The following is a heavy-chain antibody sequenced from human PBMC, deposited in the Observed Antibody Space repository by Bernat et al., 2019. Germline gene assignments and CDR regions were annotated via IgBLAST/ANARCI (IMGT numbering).Heavy chain of an antibody. D-gene: IGHD6-13*01. Sequence: QVQLVESGGGVVQPGRSLRLSCAASGFTFSSYGMHWVRQAPGKGLEWVAVIWYDGSNKYYADSVKGRFTISRDNSKNTLYLQMNSLRAEDTAVYYCARDRGYSSSWPGPPDYWGQGTLVTVSS. CDR3: ARDRGYSSSWPGPPDY. V-gene: IGHV3-33*01. CDR1: GFTFSSYG. CDR2: IWYDGSNK. J-gene: IGHJ4*02.